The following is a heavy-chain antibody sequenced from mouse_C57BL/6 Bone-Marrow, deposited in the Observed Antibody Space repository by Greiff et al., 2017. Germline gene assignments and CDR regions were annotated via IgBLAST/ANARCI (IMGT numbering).Heavy chain of an antibody. V-gene: IGHV14-4*01. CDR3: TTGGDYDGFYYAMDY. D-gene: IGHD2-4*01. J-gene: IGHJ4*01. Sequence: EVKLVESGAELVRPGASVKLSCTASGFNIKDDYMHWVKQRPEQGLEWIGWIDPENGDTEYASKFQGKATITADNSSNTAYLQLSSLTSEDTAVYYCTTGGDYDGFYYAMDYWGQGTSVTVSS. CDR1: GFNIKDDY. CDR2: IDPENGDT.